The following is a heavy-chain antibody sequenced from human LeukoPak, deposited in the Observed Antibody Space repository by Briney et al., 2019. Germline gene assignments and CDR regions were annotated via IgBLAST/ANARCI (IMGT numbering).Heavy chain of an antibody. D-gene: IGHD6-19*01. CDR1: GYSFTSYW. CDR3: AGAGIAVAGNAEYFQH. V-gene: IGHV5-10-1*01. Sequence: GQSLMISCQGSGYSFTSYWISWVRQMPGKGLEWMGRIDPSDSYTNYSPSFQGHVTISADKSISTAYLQWSSLKASDTAMYYCAGAGIAVAGNAEYFQHWGQGTLVTVSS. CDR2: IDPSDSYT. J-gene: IGHJ1*01.